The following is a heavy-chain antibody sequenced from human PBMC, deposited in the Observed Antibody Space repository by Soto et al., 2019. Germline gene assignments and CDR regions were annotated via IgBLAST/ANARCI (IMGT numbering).Heavy chain of an antibody. Sequence: ASVKVSCKASGGTFSSYAISWVRQAPGHGLEWMGGIIPIFGTANYAQKFQGRVTITADESTSTAYMELSSLRSEDTAVYYCARALYVEGSYALGYWGQGTLVTVSS. CDR2: IIPIFGTA. CDR1: GGTFSSYA. CDR3: ARALYVEGSYALGY. J-gene: IGHJ4*02. D-gene: IGHD1-26*01. V-gene: IGHV1-69*13.